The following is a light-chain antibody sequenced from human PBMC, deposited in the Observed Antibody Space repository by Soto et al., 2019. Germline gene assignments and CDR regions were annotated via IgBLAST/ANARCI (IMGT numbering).Light chain of an antibody. Sequence: IQLTQSPSSLSASVGDRVTITCRASQGIRNHLAWYQQESGKAPKLLIYAASTLQSGVPSGFTGSGFGTNFTLTISSLQPEDFATYYCQQLYRYPITFGQGTRLEIK. CDR3: QQLYRYPIT. V-gene: IGKV1-9*01. J-gene: IGKJ5*01. CDR2: AAS. CDR1: QGIRNH.